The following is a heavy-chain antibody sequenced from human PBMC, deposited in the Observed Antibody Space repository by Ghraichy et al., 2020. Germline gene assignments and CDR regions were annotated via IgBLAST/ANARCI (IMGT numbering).Heavy chain of an antibody. D-gene: IGHD1-7*01. CDR1: GDTFSSYG. J-gene: IGHJ4*02. V-gene: IGHV1-69*04. CDR3: AREGAGSGTTFRS. CDR2: IIPMFGLT. Sequence: SVKVSCRTSGDTFSSYGLSWMRQAPGQGLEWMGRIIPMFGLTNSAQKFQGRVAITADTSTNTGYLELTSLKSEDTAVYFCAREGAGSGTTFRSWGQGTLVTVSS.